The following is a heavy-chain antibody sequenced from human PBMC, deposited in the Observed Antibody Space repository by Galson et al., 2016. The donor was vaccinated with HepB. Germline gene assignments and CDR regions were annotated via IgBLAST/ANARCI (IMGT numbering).Heavy chain of an antibody. V-gene: IGHV4-34*01. J-gene: IGHJ5*02. Sequence: LRLSCADSGVNFSAETMSWVRQPPGKGLEWIGEVNHSGSTNYNSSLKSRVTISVDTSKNHFSLRLSSVTAADTAVYYCARGRTTVTTLRFNWFDPWGQGTLVTVSS. CDR2: VNHSGST. CDR3: ARGRTTVTTLRFNWFDP. CDR1: GVNFSAET. D-gene: IGHD4-17*01.